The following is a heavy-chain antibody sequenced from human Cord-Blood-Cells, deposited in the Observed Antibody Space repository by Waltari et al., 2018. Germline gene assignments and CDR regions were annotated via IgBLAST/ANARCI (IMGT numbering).Heavy chain of an antibody. D-gene: IGHD3-3*01. CDR3: ARVERRGLRFLEWKGAFDI. Sequence: QVQLQESGPGLVKPSQTLSLTCTVSGGSISSGGYYWSWIRQHPGKGLEWIGYIFYSGSTYYNPSLKSRVTISVDTSKNQFSLKLSSVTAADTAVYYCARVERRGLRFLEWKGAFDIWGQGTMVTVSS. V-gene: IGHV4-31*03. CDR2: IFYSGST. CDR1: GGSISSGGYY. J-gene: IGHJ3*02.